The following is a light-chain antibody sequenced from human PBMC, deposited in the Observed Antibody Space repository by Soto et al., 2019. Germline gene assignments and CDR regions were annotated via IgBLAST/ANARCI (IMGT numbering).Light chain of an antibody. CDR2: GAS. CDR3: QQYNGWPLT. J-gene: IGKJ4*01. Sequence: EIVMTQSPATLSVSPGERATLSCRASQSLSSNLAWYQQKPGQAPRLLIYGASTRATGIPARFSGSGSGTEFTLTISSLQSEDFAVYYCQQYNGWPLTFGGRTKVEIK. CDR1: QSLSSN. V-gene: IGKV3-15*01.